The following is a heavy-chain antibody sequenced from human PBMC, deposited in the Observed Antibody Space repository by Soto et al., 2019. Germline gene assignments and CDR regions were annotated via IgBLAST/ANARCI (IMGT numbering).Heavy chain of an antibody. V-gene: IGHV3-23*01. D-gene: IGHD3-22*01. CDR1: GFTFSSYA. J-gene: IGHJ4*02. Sequence: QPGGSLRLSCAASGFTFSSYAMSWVRQAPGKGLEWVSAISGSGGSTYYADSVKGRFTISRDNSKNTLYLQMNSLRAEDTAVYYCAKCRYYDSSGYYPFDYWGQGTLVTVSS. CDR3: AKCRYYDSSGYYPFDY. CDR2: ISGSGGST.